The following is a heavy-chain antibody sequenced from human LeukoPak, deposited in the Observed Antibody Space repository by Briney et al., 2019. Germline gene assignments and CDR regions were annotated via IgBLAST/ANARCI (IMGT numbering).Heavy chain of an antibody. D-gene: IGHD5-12*01. J-gene: IGHJ6*04. CDR3: ARDGVGGYSGYDLGEEVATLYYYGMDV. CDR2: ISSSGSTI. Sequence: GGSLRLSCAASGFTFSSYEMNWVRQAPGKGLEWVSYISSSGSTIYSADSVKGRFTISRDNAKNSLYLQMNSLRAEDTAVYYCARDGVGGYSGYDLGEEVATLYYYGMDVWGKGTTVTVSS. V-gene: IGHV3-48*03. CDR1: GFTFSSYE.